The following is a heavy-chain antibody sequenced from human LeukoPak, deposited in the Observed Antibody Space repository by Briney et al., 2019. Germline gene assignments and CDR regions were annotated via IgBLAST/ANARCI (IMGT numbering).Heavy chain of an antibody. CDR2: INPSGGTT. CDR3: ARDYGDNNFDY. CDR1: GYTFTSYY. D-gene: IGHD4-17*01. J-gene: IGHJ4*02. Sequence: EASVKVSCKSSGYTFTSYYMHWVRQAPGQGLEWMGIINPSGGTTTYAQKFKGRVTMTRDTSTSTVYLELSSLRSEDTAVYYCARDYGDNNFDYWGQGTLVTVSS. V-gene: IGHV1-46*03.